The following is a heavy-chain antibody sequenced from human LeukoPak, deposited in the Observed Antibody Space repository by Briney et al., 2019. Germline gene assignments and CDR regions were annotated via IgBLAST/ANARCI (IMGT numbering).Heavy chain of an antibody. CDR2: IYYSGST. D-gene: IGHD3-10*02. J-gene: IGHJ4*02. CDR1: GGSISSSSYY. Sequence: SETLSLTCTVSGGSISSSSYYWGWIRQPPGKGLEWIGTIYYSGSTYYNPSLKSRVTIFVGTSKNQFSLKLSSVTAADTAVYYCARQDRPVSGGPGDYWGQGTLVTVSS. V-gene: IGHV4-39*01. CDR3: ARQDRPVSGGPGDY.